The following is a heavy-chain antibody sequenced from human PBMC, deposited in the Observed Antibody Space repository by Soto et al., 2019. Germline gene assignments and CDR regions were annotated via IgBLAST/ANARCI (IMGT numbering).Heavy chain of an antibody. CDR2: IYYSGST. CDR1: GGSISSYY. D-gene: IGHD5-18*01. J-gene: IGHJ4*02. V-gene: IGHV4-59*01. Sequence: SETLSLTCTVSGGSISSYYWSWIRQPPGKGLEWIGYIYYSGSTNYNPSLKSRVTISVDTSKNQFSLKLSSVTAADTAVYYCAREDSYGEKYFDYWGQGTLVTVSS. CDR3: AREDSYGEKYFDY.